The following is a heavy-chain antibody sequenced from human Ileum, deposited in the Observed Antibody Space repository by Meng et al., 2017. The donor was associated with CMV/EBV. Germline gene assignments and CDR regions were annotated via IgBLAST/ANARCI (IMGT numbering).Heavy chain of an antibody. CDR3: ARFRIAALGNLFDP. J-gene: IGHJ5*02. V-gene: IGHV4-30-4*08. Sequence: QVQLQESGPGLVKPSQPLSLTCTVSGASISSGDYYWSWIRQPPGKGLEWIGYIFFSGNTYYNPSLNNRVIISIDTPRNQFSLKVDSVTAADTAVYYCARFRIAALGNLFDPWGHGTLVTVSS. CDR1: GASISSGDYY. CDR2: IFFSGNT. D-gene: IGHD6-13*01.